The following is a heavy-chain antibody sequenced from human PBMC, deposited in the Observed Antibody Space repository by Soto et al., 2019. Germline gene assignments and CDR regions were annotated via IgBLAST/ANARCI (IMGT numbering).Heavy chain of an antibody. D-gene: IGHD3-9*01. Sequence: QVHLVESGGGVGQPGGSLRLSCAASEFMFSSYAMHWIRQAPGEGLEWVAVISFDGNIIQYADSVKGRFIISRDNSKNTLYLQMNSLRGEDTAVYYCARTFDTITYYFDYWGQGTLVTVSS. J-gene: IGHJ4*02. V-gene: IGHV3-30-3*01. CDR3: ARTFDTITYYFDY. CDR2: ISFDGNII. CDR1: EFMFSSYA.